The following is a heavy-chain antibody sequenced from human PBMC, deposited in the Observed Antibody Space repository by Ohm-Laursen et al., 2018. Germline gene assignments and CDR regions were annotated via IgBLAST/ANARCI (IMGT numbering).Heavy chain of an antibody. CDR2: IYYSGST. CDR3: AKATTVIYWYFDL. Sequence: GTLSLTCTVSGGSISSYYWSWTRQPPGKGLEWIGYIYYSGSTNYNPSLKSRVTISVDTSKNQFSLRLSSVTAADTAVYYCAKATTVIYWYFDLWGRGTLVTVSS. V-gene: IGHV4-59*01. D-gene: IGHD4-17*01. J-gene: IGHJ2*01. CDR1: GGSISSYY.